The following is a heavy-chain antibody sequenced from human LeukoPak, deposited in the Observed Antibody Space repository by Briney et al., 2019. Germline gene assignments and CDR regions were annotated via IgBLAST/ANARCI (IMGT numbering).Heavy chain of an antibody. Sequence: SETLSLTCTVSGGSISSYYWSWIRQPPGKGLEWIGYIYYSGSTNYNPSLKSRVTISVDTSKNQFSLKLSSVTAADTAVYYCARDGDGYKTWGDAFDIWGQGTMVTVSS. CDR1: GGSISSYY. D-gene: IGHD5-24*01. CDR2: IYYSGST. V-gene: IGHV4-59*01. J-gene: IGHJ3*02. CDR3: ARDGDGYKTWGDAFDI.